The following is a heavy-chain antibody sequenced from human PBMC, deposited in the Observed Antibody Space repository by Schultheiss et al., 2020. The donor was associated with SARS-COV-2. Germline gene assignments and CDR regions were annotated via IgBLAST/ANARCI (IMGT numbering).Heavy chain of an antibody. CDR2: IGTAGDP. Sequence: GGSLRLSCAASGFTFSSYDMHWVRQATGKGLEWVSAIGTAGDPYYPGSVKGRFTISRDNAKNSLYLQMNSLRAEDTAVYYCARDYGDAFDIWGQGTLVTVSS. CDR3: ARDYGDAFDI. D-gene: IGHD3-10*01. J-gene: IGHJ4*02. V-gene: IGHV3-13*05. CDR1: GFTFSSYD.